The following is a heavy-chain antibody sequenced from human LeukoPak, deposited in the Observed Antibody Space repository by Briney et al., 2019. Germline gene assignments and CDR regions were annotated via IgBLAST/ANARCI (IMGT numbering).Heavy chain of an antibody. D-gene: IGHD1-1*01. CDR2: ITWNSDDM. Sequence: GGSLRLSCAASGFSFEAYGMYWVRQAPGKGLEWVSGITWNSDDMAYADSVKGRFTISRDNAKNCLYLQMNSLTVEDTALYYCTRVTSWRTGFDYWGQGTLVTVSS. CDR1: GFSFEAYG. V-gene: IGHV3-9*01. J-gene: IGHJ4*02. CDR3: TRVTSWRTGFDY.